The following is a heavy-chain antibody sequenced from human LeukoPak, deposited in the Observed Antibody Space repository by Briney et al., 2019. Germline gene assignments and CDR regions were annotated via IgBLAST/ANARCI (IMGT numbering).Heavy chain of an antibody. CDR3: ARDHSGYGVDY. J-gene: IGHJ4*02. Sequence: SETLSLTCTVSGGSISSYYWSWIRQPPGKGLEWIGYIYYSGSTNYNPSLKSRVTISVDTSKNQFSLKLSSVTAADTAVYYCARDHSGYGVDYWGQGTLVTVSS. CDR2: IYYSGST. V-gene: IGHV4-59*01. CDR1: GGSISSYY. D-gene: IGHD5-12*01.